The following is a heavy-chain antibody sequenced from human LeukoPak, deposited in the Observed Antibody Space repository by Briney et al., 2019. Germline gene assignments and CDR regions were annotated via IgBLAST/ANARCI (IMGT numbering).Heavy chain of an antibody. CDR3: ARVDSSGYYPDY. J-gene: IGHJ4*02. D-gene: IGHD3-22*01. Sequence: PSETLSLTCAVYGGSFSGYYWSWIRQPPGKGLEWIGEINHSGSTNYNPSLKSRVTISVDTSKNQFSLKLSSVTAADTAAYYCARVDSSGYYPDYWGQGTLVTVSS. CDR2: INHSGST. CDR1: GGSFSGYY. V-gene: IGHV4-34*01.